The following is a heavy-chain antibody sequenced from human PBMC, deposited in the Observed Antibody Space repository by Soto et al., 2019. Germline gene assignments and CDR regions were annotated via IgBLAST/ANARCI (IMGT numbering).Heavy chain of an antibody. D-gene: IGHD1-1*01. CDR1: GFTFSSYA. V-gene: IGHV3-30-3*01. Sequence: QVQLVESGGGVVQPGRSLRLSCAASGFTFSSYAMHWVRQAPGKGLEWVAVISYDGSNKYYADSVKGRFTISRDNSKNTLYLQMNSLRAEDTALCYCASEQLAILRGVLDYWGQGTLVTVSS. CDR3: ASEQLAILRGVLDY. CDR2: ISYDGSNK. J-gene: IGHJ4*02.